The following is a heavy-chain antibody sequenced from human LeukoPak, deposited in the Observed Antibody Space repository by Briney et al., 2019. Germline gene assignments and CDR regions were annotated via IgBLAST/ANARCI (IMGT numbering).Heavy chain of an antibody. CDR3: ARDQWYYYDSSGADC. Sequence: ASVKVSCKASGYTFTSYGISWVRQAPGQGLEWMGWISAYNGNTNYAQKLQGRVTMTTDTSTSTAYMELRSLRSDDTAVYYRARDQWYYYDSSGADCWGQGTLVTVSS. D-gene: IGHD3-22*01. CDR1: GYTFTSYG. CDR2: ISAYNGNT. J-gene: IGHJ4*02. V-gene: IGHV1-18*01.